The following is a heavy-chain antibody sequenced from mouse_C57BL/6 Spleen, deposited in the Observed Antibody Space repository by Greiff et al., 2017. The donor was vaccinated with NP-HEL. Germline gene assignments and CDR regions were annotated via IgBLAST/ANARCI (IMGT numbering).Heavy chain of an antibody. CDR3: ARMRDDGYYWYFDV. Sequence: VTLNVSVPWIFQPSPTLSLSCSFSGFSLSSFGMGVGWFLLPSGMGLEWLAHIWWVDDMYFNPALKSRLTISKDTSKNQVFLKIANVDTADTATYYCARMRDDGYYWYFDVWGTGTTVTVSS. D-gene: IGHD2-3*01. J-gene: IGHJ1*03. CDR1: GFSLSSFGMG. CDR2: IWWVDDM. V-gene: IGHV8-8*01.